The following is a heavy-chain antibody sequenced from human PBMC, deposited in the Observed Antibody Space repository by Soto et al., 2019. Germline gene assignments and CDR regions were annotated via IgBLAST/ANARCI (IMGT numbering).Heavy chain of an antibody. D-gene: IGHD5-18*01. Sequence: PGGSLRLSCAASGFTFSSYSMNWVRQAPGKGPEWVSYISSGSGTIYYADSVKGRFTISRHNAKNSLYLQMNSLRDEDTAVYYCASIVDTDVSHYYYAMDVWGQGTTVTVSS. CDR2: ISSGSGTI. V-gene: IGHV3-48*02. J-gene: IGHJ6*02. CDR3: ASIVDTDVSHYYYAMDV. CDR1: GFTFSSYS.